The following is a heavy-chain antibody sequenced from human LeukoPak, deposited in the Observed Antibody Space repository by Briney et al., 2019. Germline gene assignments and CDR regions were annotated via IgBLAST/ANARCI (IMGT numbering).Heavy chain of an antibody. CDR2: ISGSGDST. J-gene: IGHJ6*03. V-gene: IGHV3-23*01. Sequence: GGSLRLSCAASGFTFSSYGMSWVRQAPGKGLERVSDISGSGDSTHYADSVKGRFTISRDNSKNTLYLQMNSLRGEDTAVYYCANSGGFYYYYYMDVWGKGTTVTVSS. CDR3: ANSGGFYYYYYMDV. D-gene: IGHD3-10*01. CDR1: GFTFSSYG.